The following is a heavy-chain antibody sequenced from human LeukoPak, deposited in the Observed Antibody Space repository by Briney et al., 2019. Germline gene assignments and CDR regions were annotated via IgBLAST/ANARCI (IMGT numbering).Heavy chain of an antibody. CDR3: ARVHSSGWPIYYFDY. V-gene: IGHV4-38-2*02. J-gene: IGHJ4*02. Sequence: PSETLSLTCTVSGYSISSGYYWGWIRQPPGKGLEWIGSIYHSGSTYYNPSLKSRVTISVDTSKNQFSLKLSSVTAADTAVYYCARVHSSGWPIYYFDYWGQGTLVTVSS. D-gene: IGHD6-19*01. CDR1: GYSISSGYY. CDR2: IYHSGST.